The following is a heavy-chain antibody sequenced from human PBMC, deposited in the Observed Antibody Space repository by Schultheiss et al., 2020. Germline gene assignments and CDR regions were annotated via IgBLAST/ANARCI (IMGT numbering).Heavy chain of an antibody. V-gene: IGHV4-39*07. CDR3: ARASGEGFDN. J-gene: IGHJ4*02. D-gene: IGHD3-10*01. Sequence: SETLSLTCTVSGGSISSGDYYWSWIRQPPGKGLEWIGEINHSGSTNYNPSLKSRVTISVDTSKNQFSLKLSAVTAADTAVYYCARASGEGFDNWGQGTLVTVSS. CDR2: INHSGST. CDR1: GGSISSGDYY.